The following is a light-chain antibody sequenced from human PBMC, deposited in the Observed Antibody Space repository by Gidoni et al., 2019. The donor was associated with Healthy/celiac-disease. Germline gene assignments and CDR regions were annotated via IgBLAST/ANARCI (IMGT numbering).Light chain of an antibody. V-gene: IGKV1-5*03. CDR2: KAS. CDR3: QQYNSDSKT. CDR1: QSISSW. J-gene: IGKJ1*01. Sequence: DIQMTQSPSTLSASVGDRVTITCRASQSISSWLAWYQQNPGKAPKLLIYKASSLESRVPSRFRGSGSREEFTLTISILQPDDFATYCCQQYNSDSKTFGQGTKVEIK.